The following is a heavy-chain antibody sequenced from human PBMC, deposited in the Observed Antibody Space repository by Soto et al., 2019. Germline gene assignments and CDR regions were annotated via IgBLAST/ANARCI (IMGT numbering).Heavy chain of an antibody. D-gene: IGHD3-10*01. V-gene: IGHV4-4*02. CDR3: ARRSGAARVAS. J-gene: IGHJ4*02. CDR1: GGSISSSNW. Sequence: QVQLQESGPGLVKPSGTLSLTCAVSGGSISSSNWWSWVRQPPGKGLEWIGEIYHSGSTNYNPSLTSRVTLSVDKSRNQFSLKLSSVPAADTAVYYCARRSGAARVASWGQGPLVTVSS. CDR2: IYHSGST.